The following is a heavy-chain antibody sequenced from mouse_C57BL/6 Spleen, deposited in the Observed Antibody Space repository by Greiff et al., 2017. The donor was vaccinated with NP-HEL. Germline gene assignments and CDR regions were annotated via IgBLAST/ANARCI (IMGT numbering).Heavy chain of an antibody. J-gene: IGHJ4*01. CDR2: IYPGSGNT. V-gene: IGHV1-76*01. D-gene: IGHD2-1*01. CDR1: GYTFTDYY. Sequence: VNVVESGAELVRPGASVKLSCKASGYTFTDYYINWVKQRPGQGLEWIARIYPGSGNTYYNEKFKGKATLTAEKSSSTAYMQLSSLTSEDSAVYFCARGKVTYYAMDYWGQGTSVTVSS. CDR3: ARGKVTYYAMDY.